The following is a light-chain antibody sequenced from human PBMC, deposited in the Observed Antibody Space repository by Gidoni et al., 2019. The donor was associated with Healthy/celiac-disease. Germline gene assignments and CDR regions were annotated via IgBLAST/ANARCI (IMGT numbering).Light chain of an antibody. Sequence: VFTPSPGPLSLSPGERATLSCRASQSVSSSYLAWYQQKPGQAPRLLIYGASSRATGIPDRFSGSGSGTDFTLTISRLEPEDFAVYYCQQYGSSPTFGQGTRLEIK. V-gene: IGKV3-20*01. CDR2: GAS. CDR1: QSVSSSY. J-gene: IGKJ5*01. CDR3: QQYGSSPT.